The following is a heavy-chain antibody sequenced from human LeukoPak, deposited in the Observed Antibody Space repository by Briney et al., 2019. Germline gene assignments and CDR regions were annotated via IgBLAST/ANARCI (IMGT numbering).Heavy chain of an antibody. CDR3: ARSRFYFDY. V-gene: IGHV3-7*01. Sequence: GALRLSCAGSGFTFSTYWMGWVRQAPGEGLEWVAKIKPDGSEKDHVDSVKGRFTISRDNAKNSLYLQLNSLRAEDTAVYYCARSRFYFDYWGQGTLVTVSS. J-gene: IGHJ4*02. CDR2: IKPDGSEK. CDR1: GFTFSTYW.